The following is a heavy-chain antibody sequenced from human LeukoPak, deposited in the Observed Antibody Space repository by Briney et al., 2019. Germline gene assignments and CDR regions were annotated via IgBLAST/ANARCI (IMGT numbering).Heavy chain of an antibody. D-gene: IGHD4-23*01. CDR1: GFTFSSYS. J-gene: IGHJ4*02. V-gene: IGHV3-21*01. CDR3: ARDSPQPVGGSQNDY. CDR2: ISSSSSYI. Sequence: GGSLRLSCADSGFTFSSYSMNWVRQAPGKGLEWVSSISSSSSYIYYADSVKGRFTISRDNAKNSLYLQMNSLRAEDTAVYYCARDSPQPVGGSQNDYWGQRTLVTVSS.